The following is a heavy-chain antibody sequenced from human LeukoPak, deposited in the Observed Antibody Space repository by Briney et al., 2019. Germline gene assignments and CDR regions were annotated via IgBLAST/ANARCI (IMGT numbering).Heavy chain of an antibody. CDR2: ISHDGSNK. CDR3: ARDSYDYYDSSGSYYFDY. Sequence: PGGSLRLSCAASGFTFSSYAMHWVRQAPGKGLERVAVISHDGSNKYYADSVKGRFTISRDNSKNTLYLQMNSLRAEDTAVYYCARDSYDYYDSSGSYYFDYWGQGTLVTVSS. D-gene: IGHD3-22*01. J-gene: IGHJ4*02. V-gene: IGHV3-30-3*01. CDR1: GFTFSSYA.